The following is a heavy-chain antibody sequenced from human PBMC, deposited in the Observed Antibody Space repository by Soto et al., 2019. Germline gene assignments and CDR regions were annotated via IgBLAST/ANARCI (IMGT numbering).Heavy chain of an antibody. CDR2: ISPYNGKT. J-gene: IGHJ4*02. CDR3: AREFGSDLSAPGAVFDY. V-gene: IGHV1-18*04. Sequence: ASVKVSCKASGYFFTSYGISWVRQAPGQGLEWMGWISPYNGKTKYAQNFQGRVTMTTDTSTYTAYMEVRSLRSDDPAVYYCAREFGSDLSAPGAVFDYWGQGTLVTVSS. CDR1: GYFFTSYG. D-gene: IGHD3-3*01.